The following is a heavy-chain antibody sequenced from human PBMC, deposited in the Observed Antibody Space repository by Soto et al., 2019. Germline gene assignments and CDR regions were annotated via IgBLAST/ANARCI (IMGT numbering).Heavy chain of an antibody. V-gene: IGHV4-59*01. J-gene: IGHJ4*02. CDR3: ARDDSSGFLLDY. CDR1: GGSISSYY. Sequence: SETLSLTCTVSGGSISSYYWSWIRQPPGKGLEWIGYIYYSGSTNYNPSLKSRVTMTRDTSTSTVYMELSSLRSEDTAVYYCARDDSSGFLLDYWGQGTLVTVSS. CDR2: IYYSGST. D-gene: IGHD3-22*01.